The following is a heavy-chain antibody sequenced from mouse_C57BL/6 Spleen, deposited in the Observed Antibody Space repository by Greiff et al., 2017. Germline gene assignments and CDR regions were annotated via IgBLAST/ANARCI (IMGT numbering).Heavy chain of an antibody. CDR1: GYTFTGYW. Sequence: QVQLKESGAELMKPGASVKLSCKATGYTFTGYWIEWVKQRPGHGLEWIGEILHGSGSTKDNEKVKGKATVNADTSSNTAYMQLSSLTTADSAINYCARAGSMSWFAYWGQGTLVTVSA. D-gene: IGHD1-1*01. J-gene: IGHJ3*01. CDR2: ILHGSGST. V-gene: IGHV1-9*01. CDR3: ARAGSMSWFAY.